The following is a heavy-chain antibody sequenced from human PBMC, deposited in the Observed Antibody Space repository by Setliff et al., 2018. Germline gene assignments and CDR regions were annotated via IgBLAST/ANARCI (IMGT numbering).Heavy chain of an antibody. Sequence: ASVKVSCKATGYTFTSYAMHWVRQAPGQRLEWMGWINAGNGNTKYSQKFQGRVTITRDTSASTAYMELSSLRSEDTAVYYCARDGFEIVVVPAAIYYYYYMDVWGKGTTVTVSS. J-gene: IGHJ6*03. CDR3: ARDGFEIVVVPAAIYYYYYMDV. CDR1: GYTFTSYA. V-gene: IGHV1-3*01. D-gene: IGHD2-2*01. CDR2: INAGNGNT.